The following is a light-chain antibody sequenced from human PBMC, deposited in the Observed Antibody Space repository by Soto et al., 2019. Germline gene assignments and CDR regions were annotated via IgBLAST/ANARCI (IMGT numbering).Light chain of an antibody. J-gene: IGKJ3*01. CDR2: DAS. CDR3: QQRSNWPVT. CDR1: QSVSSY. Sequence: EIVLTQSPATLSLSPGERAILSCRASQSVSSYLAWYQQKPGQAPRLLIYDASNRATGIPARFSGSGSGTDFTLTISSLEPEDFAVYYCQQRSNWPVTFGPGTKVDIK. V-gene: IGKV3-11*01.